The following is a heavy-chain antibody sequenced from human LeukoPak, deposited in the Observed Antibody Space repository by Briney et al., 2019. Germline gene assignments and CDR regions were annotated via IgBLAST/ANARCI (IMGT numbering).Heavy chain of an antibody. D-gene: IGHD4-11*01. CDR1: GFSSSNYW. CDR2: IKGDGSDK. Sequence: QPGGSLRLSCAASGFSSSNYWMTWIRQAPGKGLEWVATIKGDGSDKRYVDSVKGRFTISRDDSKNTVYLQMNGLRAGDTAVYYCAKDAQRGFDYSNSLEYWGQGTLVTVSS. J-gene: IGHJ4*02. CDR3: AKDAQRGFDYSNSLEY. V-gene: IGHV3-7*01.